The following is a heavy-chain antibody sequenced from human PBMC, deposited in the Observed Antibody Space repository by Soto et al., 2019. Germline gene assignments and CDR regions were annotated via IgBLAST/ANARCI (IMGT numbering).Heavy chain of an antibody. V-gene: IGHV3-11*01. Sequence: SLRLCCTASGLNCIDYYIRWISQAPGKGLEWVSYISSSGSTIYYADSVKGRFTISRDNSKNTLYLQMNSLRAEDTAVYYCAKDLYYYDSSGYWPLFDYWGQGTLVTVSS. CDR2: ISSSGSTI. CDR3: AKDLYYYDSSGYWPLFDY. D-gene: IGHD3-22*01. J-gene: IGHJ4*02. CDR1: GLNCIDYY.